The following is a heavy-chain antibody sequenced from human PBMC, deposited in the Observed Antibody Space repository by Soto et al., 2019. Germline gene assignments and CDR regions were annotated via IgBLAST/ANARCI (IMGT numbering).Heavy chain of an antibody. CDR3: ARGESRPAVDIVATISN. CDR2: INHSGST. D-gene: IGHD5-12*01. V-gene: IGHV4-34*01. CDR1: GGSFSGYY. J-gene: IGHJ4*02. Sequence: TLSLTCAVYGGSFSGYYWSCIRQPPGKGLEWIGEINHSGSTNYNPSLKSRVTISVDTSKNQFSLKLSSVTAADTAVYYCARGESRPAVDIVATISNWGQGTLVTVSS.